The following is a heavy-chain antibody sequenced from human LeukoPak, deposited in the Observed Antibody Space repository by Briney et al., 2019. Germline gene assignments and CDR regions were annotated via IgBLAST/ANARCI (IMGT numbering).Heavy chain of an antibody. CDR3: ARQYYYDTSGYPQAFDI. CDR2: IYYSGST. V-gene: IGHV4-39*01. J-gene: IGHJ3*02. Sequence: PSETLSLTCTASGGSISSSTYYWDWIRQPPGKGLEWIGCIYYSGSTYYNPSLKSRVTISVDTSKNQFSLKLSSVTAADTAVYYCARQYYYDTSGYPQAFDIWGQGTMVTVSS. CDR1: GGSISSSTYY. D-gene: IGHD3-22*01.